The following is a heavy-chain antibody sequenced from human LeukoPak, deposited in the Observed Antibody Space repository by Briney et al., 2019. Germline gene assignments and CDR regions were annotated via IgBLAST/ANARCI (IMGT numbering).Heavy chain of an antibody. CDR3: ARDPRMVRVGNWFDP. CDR2: ISAYNGNT. J-gene: IGHJ5*02. CDR1: GYTFTSYG. D-gene: IGHD3-10*01. V-gene: IGHV1-18*01. Sequence: ASVKVFCKASGYTFTSYGISGVPQAPAQGLEWMGWISAYNGNTNYAQKLQGRVTMTTDTSTSTAYMGLRSLRSDDTAVYYCARDPRMVRVGNWFDPWGQGTLVTVSS.